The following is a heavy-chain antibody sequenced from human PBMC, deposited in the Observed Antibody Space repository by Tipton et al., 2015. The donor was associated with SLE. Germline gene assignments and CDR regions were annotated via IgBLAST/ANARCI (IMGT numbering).Heavy chain of an antibody. CDR3: ARRAVTNDWYFDL. J-gene: IGHJ2*01. V-gene: IGHV3-23*03. Sequence: SLRLSCAASGFIFSSYALGWVRQAPGKGLEWVSVIYTGGDTYYADSVKGRLTISRDNSKNTVYLQMNSLRPEDTAVYYCARRAVTNDWYFDLWGRGTLVTFSS. D-gene: IGHD4-17*01. CDR1: GFIFSSYA. CDR2: IYTGGDT.